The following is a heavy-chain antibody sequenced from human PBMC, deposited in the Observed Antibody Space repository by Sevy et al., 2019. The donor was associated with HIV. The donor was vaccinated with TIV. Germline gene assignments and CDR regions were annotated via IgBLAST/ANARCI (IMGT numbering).Heavy chain of an antibody. V-gene: IGHV3-23*01. CDR3: VNDTSVSGITGTPIGTSFLDD. Sequence: GGSLRLSCAASGFTFSSYAMSWVRHIPGKGLEWVSAISGSGGTTYYADSVKGRFTLSRDNSKNTVYLQMNSLRAEETAAYYCVNDTSVSGITGTPIGTSFLDDWGQGTLVTVSS. D-gene: IGHD1-7*01. J-gene: IGHJ4*02. CDR2: ISGSGGTT. CDR1: GFTFSSYA.